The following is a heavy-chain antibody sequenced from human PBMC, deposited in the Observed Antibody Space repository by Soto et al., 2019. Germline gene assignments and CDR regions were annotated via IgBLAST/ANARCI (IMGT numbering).Heavy chain of an antibody. CDR2: TSYDGNNE. CDR3: AKDKGVFNWATSYFDY. CDR1: GFTFSNYA. V-gene: IGHV3-30*18. Sequence: GGSLRLSCAASGFTFSNYAMHWVRQAPGKGLEWVALTSYDGNNEYYTDSVKGRFTISRDDSKNTLFLQMNSPRPEDTAVYYCAKDKGVFNWATSYFDYWGQGALVTVSS. D-gene: IGHD1-1*01. J-gene: IGHJ4*02.